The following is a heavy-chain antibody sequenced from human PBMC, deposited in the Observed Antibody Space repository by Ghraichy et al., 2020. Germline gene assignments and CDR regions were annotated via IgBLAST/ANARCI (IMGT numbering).Heavy chain of an antibody. CDR1: GFTFSSYS. Sequence: GGSLRLSCVASGFTFSSYSMHWVRQAPEKGLEWVSSISSSSSTMYYADSVKGRFTFSRDNAKNSLYLQMNSLRAEDTAGYYCARIGEAMVIGGLYYFDYWGQGTLVTVSS. V-gene: IGHV3-48*01. J-gene: IGHJ4*02. CDR2: ISSSSSTM. CDR3: ARIGEAMVIGGLYYFDY. D-gene: IGHD5-18*01.